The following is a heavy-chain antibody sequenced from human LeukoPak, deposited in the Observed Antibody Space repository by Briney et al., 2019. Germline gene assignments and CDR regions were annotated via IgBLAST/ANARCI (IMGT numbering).Heavy chain of an antibody. V-gene: IGHV4-59*01. D-gene: IGHD3-16*01. CDR2: MYSGGTT. CDR3: TRGAGWLIDY. Sequence: TSGTLSLTCTVSDGSINGYYWSWIRQPPGKGLDWIGYMYSGGTTNYSPSLKSRVTISADTSKNQFSLKLNSLTTADTAVYYCTRGAGWLIDYWGQGILVTVSS. J-gene: IGHJ4*02. CDR1: DGSINGYY.